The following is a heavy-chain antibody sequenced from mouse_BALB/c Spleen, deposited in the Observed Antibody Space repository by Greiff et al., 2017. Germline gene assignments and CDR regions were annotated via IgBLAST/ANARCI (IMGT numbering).Heavy chain of an antibody. D-gene: IGHD2-1*01. CDR1: GFTFSSFG. CDR3: AGGNYDAMDY. V-gene: IGHV5-17*02. Sequence: EVQGVESGGGLVQPGGSRKLSCAASGFTFSSFGMHWVRQAPEKGLEWVAYISSGSSTIYYADTVKGRFTISRDNPKNTLFLQMTSLRSEDTAMYYCAGGNYDAMDYWGQGTSVTVSS. CDR2: ISSGSSTI. J-gene: IGHJ4*01.